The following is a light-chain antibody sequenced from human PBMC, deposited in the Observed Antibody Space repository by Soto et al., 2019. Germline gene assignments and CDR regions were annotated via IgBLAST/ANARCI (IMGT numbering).Light chain of an antibody. CDR1: QSVSTS. V-gene: IGKV3-11*01. J-gene: IGKJ4*01. Sequence: PGERATLSCRASQSVSTSLAWYQQKPGQAPRLLIYDASSRATGIPARFSGSGSGTDFTLTISSLEPEDFAVYYCQQRSNWLSFGGGTKVEIK. CDR2: DAS. CDR3: QQRSNWLS.